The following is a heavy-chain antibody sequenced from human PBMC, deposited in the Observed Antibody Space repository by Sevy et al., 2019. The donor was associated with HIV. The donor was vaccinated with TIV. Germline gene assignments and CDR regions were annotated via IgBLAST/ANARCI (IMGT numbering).Heavy chain of an antibody. Sequence: GGSLRLSCAASGFTLSTFGIHWVRQAPGKGLDWVAAIFSDGTTKYYGDSVKGRFAISRDNSKSTVYLQMNRLRVEDTAVYSCVRESGSDWYFDLWGRGTLVTVSS. CDR1: GFTLSTFG. V-gene: IGHV3-33*01. CDR3: VRESGSDWYFDL. CDR2: IFSDGTTK. D-gene: IGHD1-26*01. J-gene: IGHJ2*01.